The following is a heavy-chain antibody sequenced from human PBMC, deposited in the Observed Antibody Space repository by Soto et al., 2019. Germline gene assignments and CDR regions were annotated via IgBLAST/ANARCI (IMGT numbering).Heavy chain of an antibody. V-gene: IGHV4-59*01. CDR2: IYYSGST. CDR1: GGSISSYY. Sequence: SETLSLTCTVSGGSISSYYWSWIRQPPGKGLEWIGYIYYSGSTNYNPSLKSRVTISVDTSKNQFSLKLSSVTAADTAVYYCARQTLGAYNWFDPWGQGTLVTVSS. CDR3: ARQTLGAYNWFDP. D-gene: IGHD3-10*01. J-gene: IGHJ5*02.